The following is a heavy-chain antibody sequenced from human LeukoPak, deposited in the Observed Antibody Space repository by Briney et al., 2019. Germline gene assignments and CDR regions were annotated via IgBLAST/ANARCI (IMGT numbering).Heavy chain of an antibody. CDR2: INPSGGST. J-gene: IGHJ4*02. Sequence: ASVKVSCKASGYTFSGYYMHWVRQAPGQGLEWMGIINPSGGSTSSAQKFQGRVTMTRDMSTSTVYMELSSLRSEDTAVYYCARDLPPEVATNRYDYWGQGTLVTVSS. D-gene: IGHD5-24*01. CDR3: ARDLPPEVATNRYDY. CDR1: GYTFSGYY. V-gene: IGHV1-46*01.